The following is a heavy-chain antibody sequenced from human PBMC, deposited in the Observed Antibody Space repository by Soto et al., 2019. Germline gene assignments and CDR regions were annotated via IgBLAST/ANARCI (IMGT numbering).Heavy chain of an antibody. D-gene: IGHD6-13*01. CDR1: GFTFSSYG. Sequence: QVQLVESGGGVVQPGRSLRLSCAASGFTFSSYGMHWVRQAPGKGLEWVAVIWYDGSNKYYADSVKGRFTISRDKSKNTLYLQMNSLRAEDTAVYYCARGGSSSWYLPFDYWGQGTLVTVSS. V-gene: IGHV3-33*01. J-gene: IGHJ4*02. CDR3: ARGGSSSWYLPFDY. CDR2: IWYDGSNK.